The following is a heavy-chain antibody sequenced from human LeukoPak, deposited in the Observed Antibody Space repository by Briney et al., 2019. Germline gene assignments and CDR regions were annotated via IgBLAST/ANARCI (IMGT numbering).Heavy chain of an antibody. CDR1: GFTFSNYW. CDR3: ARRYFDY. J-gene: IGHJ4*02. CDR2: IKQDGGEK. V-gene: IGHV3-7*03. Sequence: GGSLRLSCAASGFTFSNYWMSWVRQAAGKGLEWVANIKQDGGEKCYVDSVKGRFTISRDNAKNSLYLQMNSLRAEDTAVYYCARRYFDYWGQGTLVTVSS.